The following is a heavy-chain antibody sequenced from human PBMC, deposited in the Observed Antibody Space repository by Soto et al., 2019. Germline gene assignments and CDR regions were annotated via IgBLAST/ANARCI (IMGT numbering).Heavy chain of an antibody. J-gene: IGHJ4*02. CDR1: GFNFSSYC. V-gene: IGHV3-30-3*01. D-gene: IGHD6-13*01. CDR2: ISYDGSNK. Sequence: GGSQSLSCASAGFNFSSYCMRWVRQAPGKGLEWVAVISYDGSNKYYADSVKGRFTISRDNSKNTLYLQMNSLRAEDTDVYYCANVVFGAAGHWGQGTLVTVSS. CDR3: ANVVFGAAGH.